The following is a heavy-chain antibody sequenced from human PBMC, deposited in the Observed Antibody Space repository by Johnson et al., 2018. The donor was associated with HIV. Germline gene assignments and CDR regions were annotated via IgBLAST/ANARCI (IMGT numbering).Heavy chain of an antibody. D-gene: IGHD6-13*01. V-gene: IGHV3-66*04. J-gene: IGHJ3*02. CDR3: ASHRSIAADDAFDI. Sequence: VQLVESGGGVVQPVRSLRLSCAASGFTVSSNYMSWVRQAPGKGLECVSVIYSGGSTFYADSVKGRFTISRDKSKDSLYLQMKSLRAEDTALYYCASHRSIAADDAFDIWGQGTMVTVSS. CDR2: IYSGGST. CDR1: GFTVSSNY.